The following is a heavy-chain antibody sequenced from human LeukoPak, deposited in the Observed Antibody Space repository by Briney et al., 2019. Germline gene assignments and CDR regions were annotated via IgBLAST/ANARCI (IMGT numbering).Heavy chain of an antibody. CDR2: IYPGDSDT. CDR1: GYSFTSYW. V-gene: IGHV5-51*01. D-gene: IGHD3-3*01. CDR3: ARHDMGDFWSGYYTGTDWFDP. Sequence: KPGESLKISCKGSGYSFTSYWIGWVRQMPGKGLEWMGIIYPGDSDTRYSPSFQGHVTISADKSISTAYLQWSSLKASDTAMYYCARHDMGDFWSGYYTGTDWFDPWGQGTLVTVSS. J-gene: IGHJ5*02.